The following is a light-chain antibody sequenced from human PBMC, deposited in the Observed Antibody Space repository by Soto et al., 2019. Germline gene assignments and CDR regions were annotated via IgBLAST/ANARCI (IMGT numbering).Light chain of an antibody. Sequence: IQLTQPPSSLSASVGDSVTITCRARQDISSHLAWYQQKPGKAHNVLIYAASTLESGIPSRFSGSGSGTDVTLTISSLQAEDFATYYCQQVKSFLPLTFGGGTKVDIK. CDR3: QQVKSFLPLT. J-gene: IGKJ4*01. CDR1: QDISSH. CDR2: AAS. V-gene: IGKV1-9*01.